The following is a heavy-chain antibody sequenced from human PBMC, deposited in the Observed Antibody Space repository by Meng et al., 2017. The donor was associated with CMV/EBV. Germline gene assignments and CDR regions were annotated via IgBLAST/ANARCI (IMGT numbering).Heavy chain of an antibody. J-gene: IGHJ4*02. CDR3: ARVGPRVTFVGFSFDF. Sequence: GASLKISCAASGFTFRTYNMNWVRQAPGKGLEWVSSITSSSDYVRYAGSVKGRFTISRDNAKNALYLQMNNVRAEDTAVYYCARVGPRVTFVGFSFDFWGLGTLVTVSS. CDR2: ITSSSDYV. D-gene: IGHD3/OR15-3a*01. CDR1: GFTFRTYN. V-gene: IGHV3-21*01.